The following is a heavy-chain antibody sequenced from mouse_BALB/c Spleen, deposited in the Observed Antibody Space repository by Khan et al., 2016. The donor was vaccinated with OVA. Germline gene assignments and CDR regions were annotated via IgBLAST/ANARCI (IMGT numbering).Heavy chain of an antibody. D-gene: IGHD3-3*01. V-gene: IGHV14-3*02. Sequence: VQLQQSGAELVKSGATVKLSCTASGLNIKDTYMHWLKQWPEQGLEWIGWIDPPNGNTIYDPKFQGKASITADTSSNTAYQQRSSQTSEDTATYCCARRARKWGQGTTLTVSS. CDR3: ARRARK. CDR1: GLNIKDTY. CDR2: IDPPNGNT. J-gene: IGHJ2*01.